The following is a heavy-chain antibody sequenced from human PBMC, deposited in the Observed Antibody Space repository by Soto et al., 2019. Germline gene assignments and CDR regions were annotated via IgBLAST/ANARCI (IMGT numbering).Heavy chain of an antibody. D-gene: IGHD6-13*01. CDR1: GFILSTYT. Sequence: QVHLVESGGGVVQPGRSLRLACAASGFILSTYTMHWVRQAPGKGLEWLTVMSYDGSQKYYADSVKGRLTISRDNSKNTLYLQMTSLRAEDTAVYHCAIAKSSSWHNFDYWGQGTLVTVSS. V-gene: IGHV3-30-3*01. CDR3: AIAKSSSWHNFDY. CDR2: MSYDGSQK. J-gene: IGHJ4*02.